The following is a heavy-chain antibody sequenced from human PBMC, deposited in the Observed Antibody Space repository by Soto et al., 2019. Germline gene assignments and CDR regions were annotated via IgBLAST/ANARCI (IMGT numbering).Heavy chain of an antibody. D-gene: IGHD3-22*01. V-gene: IGHV4-59*01. J-gene: IGHJ3*02. Sequence: SETLSLTCTVSGGSISNYYWSWIRQPPGRGLEWIGHIFYSGSTNYNPALKSRVTISVDTSKSQFSLKLSSVTAADTAVYYCARGRRSSGRHDAFDIWGQGTMVTVSS. CDR2: IFYSGST. CDR3: ARGRRSSGRHDAFDI. CDR1: GGSISNYY.